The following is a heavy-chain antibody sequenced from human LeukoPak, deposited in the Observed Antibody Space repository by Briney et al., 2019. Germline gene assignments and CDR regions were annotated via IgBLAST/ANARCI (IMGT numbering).Heavy chain of an antibody. CDR1: GFTFSSYS. J-gene: IGHJ4*02. V-gene: IGHV3-21*01. CDR3: AREAEIDIVVVPSAGKGFHY. CDR2: ISSSSSYI. Sequence: PGGSLRLYFAASGFTFSSYSMNWVRQAPGKGLEWVSSISSSSSYIYYADSVKGRFTISRDNAKNSLYLQMNSLRAEDTAVYYCAREAEIDIVVVPSAGKGFHYWGQGTLVTVSS. D-gene: IGHD2-2*01.